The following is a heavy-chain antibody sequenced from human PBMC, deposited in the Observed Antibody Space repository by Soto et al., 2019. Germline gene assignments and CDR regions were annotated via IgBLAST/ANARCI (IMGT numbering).Heavy chain of an antibody. CDR3: ARARMDYDFWSGYNYYYYSMYV. Sequence: PSETLSLTCTVSGGSISSGGYYWSWIRQHPGKGLEWIGYIYYSGSTYYDPSLKSRVTISVDTSKNQFSLKLSSVTAADTAVYYCARARMDYDFWSGYNYYYYSMYVCGQGTTGTVS. CDR2: IYYSGST. V-gene: IGHV4-31*03. CDR1: GGSISSGGYY. J-gene: IGHJ6*02. D-gene: IGHD3-3*01.